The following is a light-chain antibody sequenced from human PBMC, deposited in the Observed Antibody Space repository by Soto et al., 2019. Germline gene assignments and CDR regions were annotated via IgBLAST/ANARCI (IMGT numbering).Light chain of an antibody. CDR1: SGSVSTSYY. CDR3: VLYMGTGISV. V-gene: IGLV8-61*01. J-gene: IGLJ3*02. Sequence: QTVVTQEPSFSVSPGRTVTLTCGLSSGSVSTSYYPSWYQLTPGQAPRTLIYSTNTRSSGVPNRFSGSILENKAALTITGGQADDESDCYCVLYMGTGISVFGGGTKLTVL. CDR2: STN.